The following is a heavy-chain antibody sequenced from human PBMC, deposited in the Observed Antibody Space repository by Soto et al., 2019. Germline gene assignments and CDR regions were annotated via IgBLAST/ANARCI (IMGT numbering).Heavy chain of an antibody. Sequence: GASEKVSCKVSGYCLTELSMHWVRPAPGKGLEWMGGFDPEDGETIYAQKFQGRATMTEDTAKDTAYMELSIVRSEDTAVYYCAPTNPIYYDDYDGDYYYYYAMEVRGQGTTVTVSS. CDR1: GYCLTELS. V-gene: IGHV1-24*01. CDR3: APTNPIYYDDYDGDYYYYYAMEV. CDR2: FDPEDGET. J-gene: IGHJ6*02. D-gene: IGHD4-17*01.